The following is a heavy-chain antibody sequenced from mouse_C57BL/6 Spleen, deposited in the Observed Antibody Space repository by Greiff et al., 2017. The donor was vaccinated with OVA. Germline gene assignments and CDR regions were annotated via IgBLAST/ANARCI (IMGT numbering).Heavy chain of an antibody. CDR2: IDPSDSYT. CDR1: GYTFTSYW. V-gene: IGHV1-50*01. Sequence: QVQLQQPGAELVKPGASVKLSCKASGYTFTSYWMQWVKQRPGQGLEWIGEIDPSDSYTNYNQKFKGKATLTVETSSSTAYMQLSSLTSEDSAVYYCARSEGDGYYYLDYWGQGTTLTVSS. D-gene: IGHD2-3*01. CDR3: ARSEGDGYYYLDY. J-gene: IGHJ2*01.